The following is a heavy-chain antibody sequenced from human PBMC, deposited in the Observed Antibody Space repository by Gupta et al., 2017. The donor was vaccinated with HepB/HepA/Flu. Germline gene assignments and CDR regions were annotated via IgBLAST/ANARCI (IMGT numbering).Heavy chain of an antibody. Sequence: EVQLVQSGAEVKKPGESLKISCTGSGYSFTSYWIAWVRQMPGKGLECMGIIYPADSDTRYSPSFQGQVTIAADKSINTAYLQWSSLKASDTAMYYCARGYSLLTTWFDPWGQGTLVTVSS. CDR3: ARGYSLLTTWFDP. J-gene: IGHJ5*02. CDR1: GYSFTSYW. D-gene: IGHD5-18*01. CDR2: IYPADSDT. V-gene: IGHV5-51*01.